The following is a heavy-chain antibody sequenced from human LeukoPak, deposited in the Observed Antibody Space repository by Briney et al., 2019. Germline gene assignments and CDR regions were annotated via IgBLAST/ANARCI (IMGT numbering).Heavy chain of an antibody. V-gene: IGHV3-30*04. CDR1: GFTFSSYA. Sequence: GGSLRLSCAASGFTFSSYAMHWVRQAPGKGLEWVAVISYDGSNKYYADSVKGRFTISRDNSKNTLYLQMNSLRVEDTAVYYCARDGSDDSLGYYYDYWGQGTLVTVSS. J-gene: IGHJ4*02. CDR3: ARDGSDDSLGYYYDY. D-gene: IGHD3-22*01. CDR2: ISYDGSNK.